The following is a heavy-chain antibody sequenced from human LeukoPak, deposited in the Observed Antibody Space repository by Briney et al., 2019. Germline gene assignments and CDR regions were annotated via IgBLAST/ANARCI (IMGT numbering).Heavy chain of an antibody. D-gene: IGHD7-27*01. CDR1: GGSISSGDYY. V-gene: IGHV4-30-4*01. CDR2: IYYSGST. CDR3: ARATGEDAFDI. J-gene: IGHJ3*02. Sequence: PSETLSLTCTVSGGSISSGDYYWSWIRQPPGKGLEWFGYIYYSGSTYYNPSLKSRVTISVDTSKKQSSLKLSSVTAADTAVYYCARATGEDAFDIWGQGTMVTVSS.